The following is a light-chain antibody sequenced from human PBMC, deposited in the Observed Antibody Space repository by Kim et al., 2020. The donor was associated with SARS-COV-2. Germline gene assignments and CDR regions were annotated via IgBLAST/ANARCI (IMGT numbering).Light chain of an antibody. V-gene: IGLV2-14*01. J-gene: IGLJ2*01. CDR1: SSDVDGYKH. CDR2: EVS. Sequence: QRMAISSTGASSDVDGYKHVDYTQRNLSKTTKHMISEVSKRPTGVSNRVSGAKSGNTVSLTISELQAENESDYNCSSNSISGTVIFGGGTKLTVL. CDR3: SSNSISGTVI.